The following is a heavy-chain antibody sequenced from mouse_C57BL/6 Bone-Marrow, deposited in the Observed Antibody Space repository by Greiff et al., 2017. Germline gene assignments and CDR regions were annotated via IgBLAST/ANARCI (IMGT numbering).Heavy chain of an antibody. V-gene: IGHV1-69*01. CDR3: ARRETGFDYFDY. CDR1: GYTFTSYW. J-gene: IGHJ2*01. D-gene: IGHD4-1*01. CDR2: IDPSDSYT. Sequence: QVQLQQPGAELVMPGASVKLSCKASGYTFTSYWMHWVKQRPGQGLEWIGEIDPSDSYTNYNQKFKGKSTLTVDKSSRTAYMQLSSLTSEDSAVYYCARRETGFDYFDYWGQGTTLTVSS.